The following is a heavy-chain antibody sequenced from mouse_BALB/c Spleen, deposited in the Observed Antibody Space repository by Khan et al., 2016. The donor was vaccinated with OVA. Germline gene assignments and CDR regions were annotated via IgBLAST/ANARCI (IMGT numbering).Heavy chain of an antibody. CDR2: IYPGSANT. V-gene: IGHV1-84*02. Sequence: QVQLQQSGPELVKPGASVKISCKASGYTFTDYYINWVKQKPGQGLEWIGWIYPGSANTKYNEKFKDKATLTVDTSSSTAYMHLSSLTSEGTAVXFCEAKTLVATRDALDYWGQGTSVTVSS. CDR3: EAKTLVATRDALDY. J-gene: IGHJ4*01. D-gene: IGHD1-1*02. CDR1: GYTFTDYY.